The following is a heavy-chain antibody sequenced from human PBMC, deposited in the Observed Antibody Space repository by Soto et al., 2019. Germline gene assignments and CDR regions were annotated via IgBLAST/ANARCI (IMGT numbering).Heavy chain of an antibody. Sequence: QVQLVESGGGVVQPGRSLRLSCAASGFTFSSYGMHWVRQAPGKGLEWVAVISYDGSNKYYVDSVKGRFTISRDNSKNTLYLQMNSLRAEDTAVYYCARTVESIAARLGMDVWGQGTTVTVSS. J-gene: IGHJ6*02. CDR2: ISYDGSNK. CDR1: GFTFSSYG. CDR3: ARTVESIAARLGMDV. V-gene: IGHV3-30*03. D-gene: IGHD6-6*01.